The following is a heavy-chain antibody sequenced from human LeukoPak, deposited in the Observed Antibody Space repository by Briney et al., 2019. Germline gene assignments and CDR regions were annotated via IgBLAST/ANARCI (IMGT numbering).Heavy chain of an antibody. CDR2: VKSRGAGETT. D-gene: IGHD3-10*01. CDR3: TLIQGWGSGSYYLDY. CDR1: GFSISNDW. J-gene: IGHJ4*02. V-gene: IGHV3-15*01. Sequence: GGSLRLSCAASGFSISNDWMSWVRQAPGEGLEWVGRVKSRGAGETTDYAAPVKGRFTISRDDSKNTLYLQMNSLKTEDTAVYYCTLIQGWGSGSYYLDYWGQGTLVTVSS.